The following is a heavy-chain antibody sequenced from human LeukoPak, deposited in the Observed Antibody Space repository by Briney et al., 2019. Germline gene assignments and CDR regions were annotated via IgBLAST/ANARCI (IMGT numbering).Heavy chain of an antibody. CDR3: ARGPSGYHNT. Sequence: GGSLRLSCAASGFTFSSYGMHWVRQAPGKGLGGVPFLRCDGSNNYYEDSVKGRFTISSDNSKNTLYLQMNSLRAEDTAVYYCARGPSGYHNTGGQGTLVPVSS. CDR1: GFTFSSYG. V-gene: IGHV3-30*02. D-gene: IGHD5-12*01. CDR2: LRCDGSNN. J-gene: IGHJ4*02.